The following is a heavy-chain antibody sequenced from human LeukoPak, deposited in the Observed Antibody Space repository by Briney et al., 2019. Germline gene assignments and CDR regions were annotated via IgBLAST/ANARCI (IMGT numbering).Heavy chain of an antibody. CDR2: IKGDGTTT. Sequence: PGGSLRLSCAASGLTFRNHWMHWVRQTPGKGLVWVSRIKGDGTTTTYADSVKGRFTISRDNAKNTVYLQMNSLKGEDTGVYYCARDAAGLDYWGQGTLVTVSS. CDR1: GLTFRNHW. D-gene: IGHD1-14*01. CDR3: ARDAAGLDY. V-gene: IGHV3-74*01. J-gene: IGHJ4*02.